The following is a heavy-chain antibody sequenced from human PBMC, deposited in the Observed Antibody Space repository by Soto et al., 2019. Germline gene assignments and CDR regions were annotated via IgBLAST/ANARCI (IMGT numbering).Heavy chain of an antibody. CDR2: IYHSGST. V-gene: IGHV4-30-2*01. CDR1: GGSISTRGYS. J-gene: IGHJ3*02. CDR3: DRTPDI. Sequence: QLQLQESGSGLVKPSQTLSLTCAVPGGSISTRGYSWSWIRQPPGKGLEWIGYIYHSGSTYYIPSLESRGSISVDRSKNQFSLKLSSVTAADTAVYYCDRTPDIWGQGKMVTVSS.